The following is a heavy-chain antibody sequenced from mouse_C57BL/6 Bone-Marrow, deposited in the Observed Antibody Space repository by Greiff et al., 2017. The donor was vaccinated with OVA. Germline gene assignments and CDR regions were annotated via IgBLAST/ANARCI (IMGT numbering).Heavy chain of an antibody. V-gene: IGHV14-4*01. CDR2: IDPENGDT. CDR1: GFNFKDDY. CDR3: TTTVDY. J-gene: IGHJ2*01. Sequence: EVKLMESGAELVRPGASVKLSCTASGFNFKDDYMHWVKQRPEQGLEWIGWIDPENGDTEYASKFQGKATITADTSSNTAYLQLSSLTSEDTAVYYCTTTVDYWGQGTTLTVSS.